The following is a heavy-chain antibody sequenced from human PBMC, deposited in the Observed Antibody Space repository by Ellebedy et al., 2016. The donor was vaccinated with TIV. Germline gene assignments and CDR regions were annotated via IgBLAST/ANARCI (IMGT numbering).Heavy chain of an antibody. J-gene: IGHJ4*02. V-gene: IGHV3-66*01. CDR1: GFVVSSDY. Sequence: GESLKISCAVSGFVVSSDYMIWFRQAPGKGLEWVSGIYTRGYTYYAESVKGRFTISRDNSKNTLYLQMNSLRAGDTAVYYCERATEGLDYWGQGTLVTVSS. D-gene: IGHD1-14*01. CDR2: IYTRGYT. CDR3: ERATEGLDY.